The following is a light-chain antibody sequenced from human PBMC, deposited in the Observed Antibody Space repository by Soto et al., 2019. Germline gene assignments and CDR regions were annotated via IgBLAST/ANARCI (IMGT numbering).Light chain of an antibody. Sequence: EIVLTQSPGTLSLSPGERATLSCRASQSVSSNNLAWYQQRPGQAPRIVIYGASTRDTGIPERFSGSGSGTDFTLTISRLEPEDFEVYYCQKYGRAPFTFVPGTKVDIK. V-gene: IGKV3-20*01. CDR3: QKYGRAPFT. J-gene: IGKJ3*01. CDR1: QSVSSNN. CDR2: GAS.